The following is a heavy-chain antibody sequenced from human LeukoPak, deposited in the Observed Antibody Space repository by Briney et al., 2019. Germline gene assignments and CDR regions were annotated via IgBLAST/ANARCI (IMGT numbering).Heavy chain of an antibody. CDR1: GGSFSGYY. Sequence: SETLSLTCAVYGGSFSGYYWSWIRQPPGKGLEWIGEINHSGSTNYNPSLKSRVTISVDTSKNQFSLKLSSVTAADTAAYYCARGYCSSTSCYTALFFDYWGQGTLVTVSS. D-gene: IGHD2-2*02. V-gene: IGHV4-34*01. CDR2: INHSGST. J-gene: IGHJ4*02. CDR3: ARGYCSSTSCYTALFFDY.